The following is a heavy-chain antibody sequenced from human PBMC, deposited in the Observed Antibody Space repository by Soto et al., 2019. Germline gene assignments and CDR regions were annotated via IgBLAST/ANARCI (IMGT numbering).Heavy chain of an antibody. CDR1: GFSFSHYA. J-gene: IGHJ5*01. CDR2: IGGSNDAVGST. D-gene: IGHD3-3*01. V-gene: IGHV3-23*01. Sequence: GGSLRLACVASGFSFSHYAMSWVGQAPGKGLEWVSAIGGSNDAVGSTYYSDSVKGRFTISRDNSKNTLFLQMSSLRAEDTAIYYLTKPPFRSGFYSWGPGTLVTVSS. CDR3: TKPPFRSGFYS.